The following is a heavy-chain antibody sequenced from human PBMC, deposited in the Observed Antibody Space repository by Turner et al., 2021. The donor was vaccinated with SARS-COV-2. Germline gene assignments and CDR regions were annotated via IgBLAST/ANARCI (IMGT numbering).Heavy chain of an antibody. CDR3: VRDPGGVYAMDV. V-gene: IGHV3-21*06. CDR2: ITGKSNAK. CDR1: GFAVNSYI. J-gene: IGHJ6*02. D-gene: IGHD3-10*01. Sequence: DVQLLESGGGLVKRGGSLRLSCAASGFAVNSYIRQWVRQSPGKVLEWGSSITGKSNAKDYSQSVEGGFTISRDNVKNSLYLQMNVLRAEDTAVYYCVRDPGGVYAMDVWGQGTTVTVSS.